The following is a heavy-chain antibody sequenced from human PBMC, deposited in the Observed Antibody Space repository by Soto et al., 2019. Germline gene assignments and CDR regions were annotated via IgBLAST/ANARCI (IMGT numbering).Heavy chain of an antibody. Sequence: QVQLQESGPGLVKPSETLSLTCTVSGGSVSNISDYWSWVRQPPGKGLEWIGYIYYSGSAYYKPSLGSRVSISLDTSKNQFALNLSSVTTADTAVYYCARVVAFGYYYYHMDLWGQGTTVTVSS. CDR3: ARVVAFGYYYYHMDL. V-gene: IGHV4-61*01. J-gene: IGHJ6*02. D-gene: IGHD2-15*01. CDR1: GGSVSNISDY. CDR2: IYYSGSA.